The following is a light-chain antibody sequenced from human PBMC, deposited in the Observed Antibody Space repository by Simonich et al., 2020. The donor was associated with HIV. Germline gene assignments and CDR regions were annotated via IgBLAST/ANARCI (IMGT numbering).Light chain of an antibody. CDR3: SSYTSSSTSV. CDR1: SSDVGGYNF. J-gene: IGLJ3*02. CDR2: DVS. Sequence: QSALTQPASVSGSPGQSITISCTGTSSDVGGYNFVSWYQQHPGQAPKLLIYDVSTRPSGVSNRFSGSKSGNTASLTISGLQAEDEADYYCSSYTSSSTSVFGGGTKLTVL. V-gene: IGLV2-14*01.